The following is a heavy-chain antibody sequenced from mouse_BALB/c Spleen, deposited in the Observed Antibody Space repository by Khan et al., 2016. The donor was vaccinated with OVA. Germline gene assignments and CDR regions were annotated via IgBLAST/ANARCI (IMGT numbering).Heavy chain of an antibody. CDR3: TYSVLLYGMDY. CDR2: IDPANGNT. J-gene: IGHJ4*01. V-gene: IGHV14-3*02. CDR1: GFKIKDTY. Sequence: VQLQQSGTELVKPGASVTLSCTASGFKIKDTYIHWVQQRPEQGLEWIGRIDPANGNTKYDPKFPGKATITADTSSHTALLQLSSLTSEDTAVYYCTYSVLLYGMDYWGQGTSVTVSS.